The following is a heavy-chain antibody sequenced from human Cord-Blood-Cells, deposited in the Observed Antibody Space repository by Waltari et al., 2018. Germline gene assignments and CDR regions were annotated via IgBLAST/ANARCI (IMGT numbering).Heavy chain of an antibody. CDR2: ISYDGSNK. D-gene: IGHD3-9*01. Sequence: QVQLVESGGGVVQPGRSLRLSCAASGFTFSSYAMHWVRQAPGKGLDWVAVISYDGSNKYYADSVKGRFTISRDNSKNTLYLQMNSLRAEDTAVYYCARDDFLLGFDYWGQGTLVTVSS. CDR3: ARDDFLLGFDY. J-gene: IGHJ4*02. V-gene: IGHV3-30*04. CDR1: GFTFSSYA.